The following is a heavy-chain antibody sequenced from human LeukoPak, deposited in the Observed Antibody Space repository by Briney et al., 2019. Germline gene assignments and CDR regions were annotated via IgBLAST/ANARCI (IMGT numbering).Heavy chain of an antibody. V-gene: IGHV3-23*01. CDR1: GFTFSSYA. D-gene: IGHD6-13*01. J-gene: IGHJ4*02. CDR2: ISGSGGST. CDR3: AKARIPGIAALFFDY. Sequence: PGGSLTLSCAASGFTFSSYAMSWVRQAPGKGMEWVSAISGSGGSTYYADSVKGRFTIPRDNSKTTLYLQMNRRRAEDTAVYYCAKARIPGIAALFFDYWGQGTLVTVSS.